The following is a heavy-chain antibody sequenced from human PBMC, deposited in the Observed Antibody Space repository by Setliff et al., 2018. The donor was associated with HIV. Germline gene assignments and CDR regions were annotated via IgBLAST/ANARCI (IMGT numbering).Heavy chain of an antibody. CDR1: GFSLSTSGMC. D-gene: IGHD6-19*01. Sequence: SGPTLVNPTQTLTLTCTFSGFSLSTSGMCVSWIRQPPGKGLEWIGNIYYSGGTDYHPSLKSRVTISVDTSKNQFSLKLGSVNAADTAVYFCARRFEQWLAFDIWGQGKMVTVSS. V-gene: IGHV4-39*01. CDR3: ARRFEQWLAFDI. CDR2: IYYSGGT. J-gene: IGHJ3*02.